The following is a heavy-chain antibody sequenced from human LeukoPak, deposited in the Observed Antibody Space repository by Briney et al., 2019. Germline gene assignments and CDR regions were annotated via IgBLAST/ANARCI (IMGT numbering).Heavy chain of an antibody. CDR1: GFTFNNDW. Sequence: QAGGSLRLSCAASGFTFNNDWMSWVRQAPGKGLEWVANIKQDGSEKNYVDSVKGRFTISRDNAKKSLYLQMNSLRTEDTAVYYCARGLGAPDYWGQGALVTVSS. D-gene: IGHD1-26*01. J-gene: IGHJ4*02. CDR3: ARGLGAPDY. CDR2: IKQDGSEK. V-gene: IGHV3-7*01.